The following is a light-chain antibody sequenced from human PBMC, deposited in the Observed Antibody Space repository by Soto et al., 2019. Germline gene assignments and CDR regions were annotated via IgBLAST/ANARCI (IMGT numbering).Light chain of an antibody. Sequence: EIVLTQSPGTLSLSPGERATLSCRASQSVSSSYLAWYQQKPGQTPRLLIYGASSRATGIPDRFSGSGSGTEVTLTISRLEPEDFAVYYCQQYGSSPQTFGKGTKVEIK. CDR3: QQYGSSPQT. V-gene: IGKV3-20*01. CDR1: QSVSSSY. J-gene: IGKJ1*01. CDR2: GAS.